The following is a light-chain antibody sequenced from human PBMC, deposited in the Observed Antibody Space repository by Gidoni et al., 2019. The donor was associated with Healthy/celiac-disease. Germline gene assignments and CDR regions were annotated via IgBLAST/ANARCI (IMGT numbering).Light chain of an antibody. CDR2: WAS. V-gene: IGKV4-1*01. J-gene: IGKJ1*01. Sequence: DIVMTQSPDSLAVSLGERATINCKSSQSVLYSSNNKNYLAWYHQKPGQPPKLLIYWASTRESGVPDRFSGRGSGTDFTLTISSLQAEDVAVYYCQQYRTFGQXTKVEIK. CDR1: QSVLYSSNNKNY. CDR3: QQYRT.